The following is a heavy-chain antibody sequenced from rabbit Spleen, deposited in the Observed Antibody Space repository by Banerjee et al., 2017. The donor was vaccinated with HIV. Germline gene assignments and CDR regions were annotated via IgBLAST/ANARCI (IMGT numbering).Heavy chain of an antibody. CDR1: GFSFSDRDV. CDR3: ATDTYGVGAFDL. V-gene: IGHV1S45*01. Sequence: QEQLVESGGGLVKPEGSLTLTCKASGFSFSDRDVMCWVRQAPGKGLEWIACINTATSKAVYATWAKGRFTISRTSSTTVTLQMTSLTAADTATYFCATDTYGVGAFDLWGPGTLVTVS. J-gene: IGHJ4*01. CDR2: INTATSKA. D-gene: IGHD6-1*01.